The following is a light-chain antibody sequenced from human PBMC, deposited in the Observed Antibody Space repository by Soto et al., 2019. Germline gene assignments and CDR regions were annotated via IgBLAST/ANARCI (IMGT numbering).Light chain of an antibody. CDR3: QQYNSYSYT. CDR1: PSISSW. V-gene: IGKV1-5*03. Sequence: DIQMTQSPSTLSASVGDRVTITCRASPSISSWLALYQQKPGKAPKLLIYKASSLESGVPSRFSGSGSGTEFTLTISSLQPDDFATYYCQQYNSYSYTFGQGTRLEIK. CDR2: KAS. J-gene: IGKJ5*01.